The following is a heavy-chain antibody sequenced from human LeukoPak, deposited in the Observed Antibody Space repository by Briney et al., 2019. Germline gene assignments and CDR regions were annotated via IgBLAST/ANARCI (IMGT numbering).Heavy chain of an antibody. J-gene: IGHJ5*02. CDR2: IDNRGHVI. Sequence: PGGSLRLSCVDFTFAFSNNNMNWVRQAPGKGLEWLSFIDNRGHVIEYADSVKGRFTISRDNAKYSLFLQMTSLRNDDTAVYYCARGAGSSWFYRWGQGTLVTVSS. V-gene: IGHV3-48*02. CDR1: TFAFSNNN. D-gene: IGHD4/OR15-4a*01. CDR3: ARGAGSSWFYR.